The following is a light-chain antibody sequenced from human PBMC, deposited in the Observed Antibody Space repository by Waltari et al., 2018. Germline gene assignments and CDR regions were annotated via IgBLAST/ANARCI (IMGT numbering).Light chain of an antibody. CDR3: TSRDFTGTVF. V-gene: IGLV3-19*01. Sequence: SSELTQDPAVSVALGQKVRITCQGDSLRTYDASWYQQKPGQAPLLLIYGKNRRPSGIPDRFSGSTSGTTTSLTITGAQAEDEADYHCTSRDFTGTVFFGGGTKVTVL. CDR1: SLRTYD. J-gene: IGLJ2*01. CDR2: GKN.